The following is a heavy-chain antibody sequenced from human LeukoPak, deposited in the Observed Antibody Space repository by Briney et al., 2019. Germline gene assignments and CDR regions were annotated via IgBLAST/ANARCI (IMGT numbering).Heavy chain of an antibody. D-gene: IGHD4-17*01. CDR1: GFTFSSYA. Sequence: PGGSLRLSCAASGFTFSSYAMHWVRQAPGKGLEWVAVISYDGSNKYYADSVKGRFTISRDNPKNTLYLQMNSLRAEDTAVYYCTRDIRDYGDYNWFDPWGQGTLVTVSS. V-gene: IGHV3-30*04. J-gene: IGHJ5*02. CDR2: ISYDGSNK. CDR3: TRDIRDYGDYNWFDP.